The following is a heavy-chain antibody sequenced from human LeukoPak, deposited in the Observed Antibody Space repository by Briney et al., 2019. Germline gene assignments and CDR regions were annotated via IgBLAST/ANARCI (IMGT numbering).Heavy chain of an antibody. CDR2: ISGSGGST. J-gene: IGHJ4*02. CDR1: GFTFSSYA. V-gene: IGHV3-23*01. Sequence: GGSLRLSCAASGFTFSSYAMSWVRQAPGKGLEWVSAISGSGGSTYYADSVKGRFTISRDNSKNTLYLQMNSLRAEDTAVYYCAKDGGSGSFSGDFDYWGQGTLVTVSS. D-gene: IGHD1-26*01. CDR3: AKDGGSGSFSGDFDY.